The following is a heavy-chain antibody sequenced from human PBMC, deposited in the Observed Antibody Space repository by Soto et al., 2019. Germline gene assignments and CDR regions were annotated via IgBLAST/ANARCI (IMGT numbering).Heavy chain of an antibody. CDR2: ISGSGGST. J-gene: IGHJ4*02. V-gene: IGHV3-23*01. CDR3: AKSNDFWSGYYSFDY. D-gene: IGHD3-3*01. CDR1: GFTFSSYA. Sequence: SLRLSCAASGFTFSSYAMSWVRQAPGKGLEWVSAISGSGGSTYYADSVKGRFTISRDNSKNTLYLQMNSLRAEDTAVYYCAKSNDFWSGYYSFDYWGQGTLVTVSS.